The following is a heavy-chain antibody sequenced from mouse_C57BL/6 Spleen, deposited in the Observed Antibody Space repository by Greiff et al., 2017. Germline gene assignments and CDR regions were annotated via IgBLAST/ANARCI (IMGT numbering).Heavy chain of an antibody. CDR2: IRSKSSNYAT. CDR1: GFTFNTYA. J-gene: IGHJ4*01. V-gene: IGHV10-3*01. CDR3: VRGPLYYYGSTYAMDY. Sequence: VQLQQSGGGLVQPKGSLKLSCAASGFTFNTYAMHWVRQAPGKGLEWVARIRSKSSNYATYYADSVKDRFTISRDDSQSMLYLQMNNLKTEDTAMYYCVRGPLYYYGSTYAMDYWGQGTSVTVSS. D-gene: IGHD1-1*01.